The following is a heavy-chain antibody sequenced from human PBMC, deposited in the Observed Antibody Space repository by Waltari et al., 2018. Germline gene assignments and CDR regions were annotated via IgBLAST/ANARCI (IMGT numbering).Heavy chain of an antibody. Sequence: QIQLVQSGAEVKKPGASVKVSCKASGNTFTHFGINWVRQAPGQGLEWMGWITVNTGNTNHAQKFRGRVSLTTDTSTNAAYMELRNLRSDDSAVFFCAAVDIVSTTLDYWGQGSLVTVSS. CDR2: ITVNTGNT. CDR3: AAVDIVSTTLDY. CDR1: GNTFTHFG. V-gene: IGHV1-18*01. J-gene: IGHJ4*02. D-gene: IGHD5-12*01.